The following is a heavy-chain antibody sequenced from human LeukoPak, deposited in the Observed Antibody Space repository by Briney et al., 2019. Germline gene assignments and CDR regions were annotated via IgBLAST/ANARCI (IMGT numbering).Heavy chain of an antibody. CDR1: GYTFTGYY. V-gene: IGHV1-2*02. J-gene: IGHJ4*02. D-gene: IGHD4-23*01. CDR3: ARDLEPTNGGNSGLPYY. Sequence: RASVKVSCKASGYTFTGYYMHWVRHAPGQGLEWMGWINPNSGGTNYAQKFQGRVTMTRDTSTSTAYMELSRLRSDDTAVYYCARDLEPTNGGNSGLPYYWGQGTLVTVSS. CDR2: INPNSGGT.